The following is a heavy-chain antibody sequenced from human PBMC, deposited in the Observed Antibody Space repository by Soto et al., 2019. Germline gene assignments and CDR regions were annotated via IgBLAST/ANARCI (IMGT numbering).Heavy chain of an antibody. J-gene: IGHJ5*02. CDR2: IYYSGST. V-gene: IGHV4-61*01. Sequence: PSETLSLTCTVSGGSVSSCSYYWSWIRQPPGKGLEWIGYIYYSGSTNYNPSLKSRVTISVDTSKNQFSLKLSSVTAADTAVYYCARVPGPWGQGTLVTVSS. CDR3: ARVPGP. CDR1: GGSVSSCSYY.